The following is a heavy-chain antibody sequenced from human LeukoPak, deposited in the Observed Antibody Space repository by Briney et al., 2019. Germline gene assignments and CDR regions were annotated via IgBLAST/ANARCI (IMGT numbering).Heavy chain of an antibody. J-gene: IGHJ3*02. D-gene: IGHD6-13*01. CDR2: INHSGST. V-gene: IGHV4-34*01. Sequence: SETLSLTCAVYGGSFSGYYWSWIRQPPGKGLEWIGEINHSGSTYYNPSLKSRVTISVDRSKNQFSLKLSSVTAADTAVYYCARWNIAGDAFDIWGQGTMVTVSS. CDR3: ARWNIAGDAFDI. CDR1: GGSFSGYY.